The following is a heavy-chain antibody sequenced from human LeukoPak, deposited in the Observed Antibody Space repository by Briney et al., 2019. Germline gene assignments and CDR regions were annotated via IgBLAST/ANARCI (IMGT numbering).Heavy chain of an antibody. Sequence: GRSLRLSCAASGFTFSSCWMHWVRQVPGKGLVWVARINPGGSSITYADSVKGRFIISRDNAKNTLYLQMDSLRAEDTGVYYCARSNQADDYWGQGTLVTVSS. D-gene: IGHD1-14*01. CDR3: ARSNQADDY. CDR1: GFTFSSCW. V-gene: IGHV3-74*01. CDR2: INPGGSSI. J-gene: IGHJ4*02.